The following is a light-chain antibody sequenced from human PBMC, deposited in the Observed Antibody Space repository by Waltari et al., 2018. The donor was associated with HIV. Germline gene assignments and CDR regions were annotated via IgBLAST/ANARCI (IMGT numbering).Light chain of an antibody. CDR2: AAS. J-gene: IGKJ1*01. Sequence: DIQMTQSPSSLSASVGDRVTITCRASQSISSSLNWYQQKPGKAPKLLIYAASSLQSGVQSRFSGSGSGTDFTLTISSLQPEDFATYYCQQSYSTPPTFGQGTKVEIK. V-gene: IGKV1-39*01. CDR3: QQSYSTPPT. CDR1: QSISSS.